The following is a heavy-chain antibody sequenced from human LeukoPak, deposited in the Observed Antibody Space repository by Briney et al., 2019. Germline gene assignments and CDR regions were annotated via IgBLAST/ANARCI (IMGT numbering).Heavy chain of an antibody. CDR2: ISGSGGST. CDR1: GFTFSSYA. V-gene: IGHV3-23*01. D-gene: IGHD5-12*01. J-gene: IGHJ4*02. Sequence: GGSLRLSCAASGFTFSSYAMSWVGQARGKGGEGVSAISGSGGSTYYADTVRGRFTISRDNSKNTLFLQMNSLRAQDTAVYYCAKDPGYSGYVFDYWGQGTLVTVSS. CDR3: AKDPGYSGYVFDY.